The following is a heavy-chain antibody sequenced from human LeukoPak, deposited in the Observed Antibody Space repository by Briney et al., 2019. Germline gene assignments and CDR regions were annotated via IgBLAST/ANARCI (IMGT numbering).Heavy chain of an antibody. CDR1: GSNYW. V-gene: IGHV5-51*01. CDR2: IYFGDSDT. D-gene: IGHD2-8*01. CDR3: GRHSYGLDY. Sequence: GESVKISCKASGSNYWIAWVRQVPGKGLEWLGIIYFGDSDTRYSPSFQGRLTISVDKSISTAYLQLSSLKASDTAIYFCGRHSYGLDYWGQGTLVTVSS. J-gene: IGHJ4*02.